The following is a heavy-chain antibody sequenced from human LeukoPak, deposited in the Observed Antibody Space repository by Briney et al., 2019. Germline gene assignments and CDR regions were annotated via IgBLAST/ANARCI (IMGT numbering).Heavy chain of an antibody. Sequence: ASETLSLTCTVSGGPISSYYWSWIRQPPGKGLEWIGYIYYSGSTNYNPSLKSRVTISVDTSKNQFSLKLSSVTAADTAVYYCARHTDYDYYYGMDVWGQGTTVTVSS. J-gene: IGHJ6*02. CDR1: GGPISSYY. CDR2: IYYSGST. V-gene: IGHV4-59*08. CDR3: ARHTDYDYYYGMDV.